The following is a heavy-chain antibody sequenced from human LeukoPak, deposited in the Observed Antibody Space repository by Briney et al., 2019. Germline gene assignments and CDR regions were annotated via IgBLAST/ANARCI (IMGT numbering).Heavy chain of an antibody. CDR1: GYTFTGYY. Sequence: ASVKVSCKASGYTFTGYYMHWVRQAPGQGLEWMGWINPNSGGTNYAQKFQGRVTMTRNTSISTAYMELSSLRSEDTAVYYCARGGYYYGSGSFQRWFDPWGQGTLVTVSS. CDR3: ARGGYYYGSGSFQRWFDP. CDR2: INPNSGGT. J-gene: IGHJ5*02. V-gene: IGHV1-2*02. D-gene: IGHD3-10*01.